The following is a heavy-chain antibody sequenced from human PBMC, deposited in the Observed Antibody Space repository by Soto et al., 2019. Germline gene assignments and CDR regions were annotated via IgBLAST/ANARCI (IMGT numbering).Heavy chain of an antibody. J-gene: IGHJ5*02. CDR1: GYTFINYD. CDR3: ARMASFGTLNWFDP. V-gene: IGHV1-8*02. D-gene: IGHD3-16*01. CDR2: MNPGSGKA. Sequence: ASVKVSCKASGYTFINYDISWVRQATGQGLEWMGWMNPGSGKAGYANRFQGRVTMTRDASTSTAHLELSSLTSEDTAVYYCARMASFGTLNWFDPWGQGTLVTVSS.